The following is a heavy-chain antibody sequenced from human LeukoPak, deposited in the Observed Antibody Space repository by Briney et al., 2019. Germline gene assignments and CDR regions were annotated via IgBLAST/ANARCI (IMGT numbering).Heavy chain of an antibody. J-gene: IGHJ6*02. V-gene: IGHV3-30*18. D-gene: IGHD2-15*01. CDR3: AKDLGVVVVAATLINYYYGMDV. CDR1: GFTFSSYG. Sequence: GGSLRLSCAASGFTFSSYGMHWVRQAPGKGLEWVAVISYDGSNKYYADSVKGRFTICRDNSKNTMYLKMNSLRAKDTAVYYCAKDLGVVVVAATLINYYYGMDVWGQGTTVTVSS. CDR2: ISYDGSNK.